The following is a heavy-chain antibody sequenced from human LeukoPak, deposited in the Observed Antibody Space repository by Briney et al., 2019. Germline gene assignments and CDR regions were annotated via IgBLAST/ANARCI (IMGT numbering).Heavy chain of an antibody. CDR3: ARGPPLFDP. CDR1: GFTFSSYA. CDR2: ISGSGGST. V-gene: IGHV3-23*01. J-gene: IGHJ5*02. Sequence: GGSLRLSCAASGFTFSSYAMSWVRQAPGKGLEWVSAISGSGGSTYYADSVTGRFTISRDNAKDSLYLQMNSLRAEDTAVYYCARGPPLFDPWGQGTLVTVSS.